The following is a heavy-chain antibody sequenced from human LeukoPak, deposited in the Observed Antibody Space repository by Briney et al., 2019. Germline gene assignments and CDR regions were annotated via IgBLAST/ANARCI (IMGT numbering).Heavy chain of an antibody. Sequence: SETLSLTCAVYGGSFRGYYWSWLRQPPGKGLEWIGEINHIGSTNYNPSLKSRVTISVDTSKNQVSLKLSSVTAADTAVYYCARANYYDSSGVDYWGQGTLGTVSS. CDR2: INHIGST. D-gene: IGHD3-22*01. V-gene: IGHV4-34*01. CDR3: ARANYYDSSGVDY. CDR1: GGSFRGYY. J-gene: IGHJ4*02.